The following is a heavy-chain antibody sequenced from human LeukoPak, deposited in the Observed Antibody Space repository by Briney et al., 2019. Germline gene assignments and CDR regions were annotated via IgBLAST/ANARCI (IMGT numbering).Heavy chain of an antibody. CDR2: ISPGGSGT. D-gene: IGHD2/OR15-2a*01. J-gene: IGHJ4*02. Sequence: WEALKISFKGSGFRLTSYWIGWVGPRPGKGLEWRGIISPGGSGTRYSPSFQGQVTISADKSISTAYLQWSNLKASDTAMYYCARSRGYYGTYFDHSGQGTLVTVSS. V-gene: IGHV5-51*01. CDR1: GFRLTSYW. CDR3: ARSRGYYGTYFDH.